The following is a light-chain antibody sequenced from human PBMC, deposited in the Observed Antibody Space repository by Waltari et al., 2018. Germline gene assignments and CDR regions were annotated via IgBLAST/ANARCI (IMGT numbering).Light chain of an antibody. V-gene: IGLV2-14*01. CDR1: SSDIGAYAY. J-gene: IGLJ1*01. CDR3: SSPTTRSTQV. Sequence: QSGLTQPASVSGYPGQSITISCIGTSSDIGAYAYVSWYQQHPGKAPKLLIYDVRDRPSGGSHRFSGSKSGNAASLTISGLQAEDEATYYCSSPTTRSTQVFGSGTKVTV. CDR2: DVR.